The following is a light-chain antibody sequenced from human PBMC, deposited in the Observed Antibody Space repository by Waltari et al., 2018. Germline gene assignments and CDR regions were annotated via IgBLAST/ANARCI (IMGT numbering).Light chain of an antibody. V-gene: IGKV3-20*01. Sequence: EIVLTQSPGTLSLSPGERATLPCRASQSVSSSKLPWYQQEPGQAPRLLIYGASSRATGIPDRFSGSGSGTDFTLTISRLEPEEFALYYCHHYGQQYGSSPGTFGQGTKVEIK. CDR3: HHYGQQYGSSPGT. CDR1: QSVSSSK. J-gene: IGKJ1*01. CDR2: GAS.